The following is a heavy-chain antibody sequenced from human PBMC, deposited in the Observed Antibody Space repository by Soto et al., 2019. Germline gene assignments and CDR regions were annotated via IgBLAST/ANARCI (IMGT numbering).Heavy chain of an antibody. D-gene: IGHD4-4*01. J-gene: IGHJ4*02. CDR2: IIPIFGTA. V-gene: IGHV1-69*06. Sequence: QVQLVQSGAEVKKPGSSVKVSCKASGGTFSSYAISWVRQAPGQGLEWMGGIIPIFGTANYAQKFQGRVTITADKSTSTAYMALSSLRSEDTAVYYCARVDRDGYNNDYFDYWGQGTLVTVSS. CDR1: GGTFSSYA. CDR3: ARVDRDGYNNDYFDY.